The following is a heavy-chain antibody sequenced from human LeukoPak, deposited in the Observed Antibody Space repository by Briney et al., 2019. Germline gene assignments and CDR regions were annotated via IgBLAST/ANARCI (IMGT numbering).Heavy chain of an antibody. V-gene: IGHV4-4*09. CDR2: IYTSGST. J-gene: IGHJ6*03. Sequence: SETLSLTCTVSGGSIFSYYWSWFRQPPGKGLEWIGYIYTSGSTNYDPSLKNRGTISIDQSKNQFSLKLSSVTAADTAVYYCARHGYYYYMDVWGKGTTVTVSS. CDR3: ARHGYYYYMDV. CDR1: GGSIFSYY.